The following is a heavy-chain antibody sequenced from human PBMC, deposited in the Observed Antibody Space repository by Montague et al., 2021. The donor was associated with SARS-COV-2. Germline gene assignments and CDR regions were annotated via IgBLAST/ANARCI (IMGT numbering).Heavy chain of an antibody. CDR1: GGSISSSSYY. CDR2: IYYSRST. V-gene: IGHV4-39*01. D-gene: IGHD4-11*01. J-gene: IGHJ6*03. CDR3: ARQDPYSKQKFYYYYYYMDV. Sequence: SETLSLTCTVSGGSISSSSYYWGWIRQPPGKGLEWIGSIYYSRSTYYNPSLKSRVTISVDTSKNQFSLKLSSVTAADTAVYYCARQDPYSKQKFYYYYYYMDVWGKGTTVTVSS.